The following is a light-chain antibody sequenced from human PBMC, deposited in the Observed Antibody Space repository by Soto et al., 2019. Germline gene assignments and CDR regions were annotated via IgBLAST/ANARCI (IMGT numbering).Light chain of an antibody. CDR1: ISDIGAYNF. V-gene: IGLV2-14*01. Sequence: QAVRTQAAYGSGAAGRSVTISCTGNISDIGAYNFVSWYQPPPGTAPIPMIYHVTDRPSGVSNRFSASKSRNTASLTISGLQAEDEADYYCRSYTTSSTFVFGPGTQVPVL. CDR3: RSYTTSSTFV. CDR2: HVT. J-gene: IGLJ1*01.